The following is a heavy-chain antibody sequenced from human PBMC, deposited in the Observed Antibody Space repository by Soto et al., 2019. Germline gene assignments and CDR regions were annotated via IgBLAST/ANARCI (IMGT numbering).Heavy chain of an antibody. CDR2: ISATGGTV. Sequence: EVQLVESGGGLVQPGGSLRLSCVASGFTFSNYNMNWVRQTPGKGLEWISYISATGGTVHYADSVEGRFTISRDNAKNSLYLQMNSLRDEDTTVYYCARGGRYCSGGSCYGWFDPWGQGTLVTVSS. D-gene: IGHD2-15*01. J-gene: IGHJ5*02. CDR3: ARGGRYCSGGSCYGWFDP. V-gene: IGHV3-48*02. CDR1: GFTFSNYN.